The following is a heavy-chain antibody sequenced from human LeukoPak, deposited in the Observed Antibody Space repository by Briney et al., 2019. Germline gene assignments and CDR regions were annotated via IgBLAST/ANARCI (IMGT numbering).Heavy chain of an antibody. D-gene: IGHD6-13*01. J-gene: IGHJ4*02. CDR1: GYTFTSYD. Sequence: ASVKVSCKASGYTFTSYDINWVRQATGQGLEWMGWMNPNSGNTGYAQKFQGRVTMTRNTSISTAYMELSSLRSEDTAVYYCARGLYSSPSPLAYGGQETLVTVSS. CDR3: ARGLYSSPSPLAY. V-gene: IGHV1-8*01. CDR2: MNPNSGNT.